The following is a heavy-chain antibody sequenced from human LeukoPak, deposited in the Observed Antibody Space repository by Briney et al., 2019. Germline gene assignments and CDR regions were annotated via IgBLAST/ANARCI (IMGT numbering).Heavy chain of an antibody. CDR3: ARGLPNYYGMDV. J-gene: IGHJ6*02. CDR2: IKGDGS. V-gene: IGHV3-74*01. Sequence: GGSLRLSCTTSGFTFRSYALSWVRQAPGKGLVWVSRIKGDGSNADSVRGRFTISRDNAKNTVYLQMNSLRTEDTAVYYCARGLPNYYGMDVWGQGTTVTVSS. CDR1: GFTFRSYA.